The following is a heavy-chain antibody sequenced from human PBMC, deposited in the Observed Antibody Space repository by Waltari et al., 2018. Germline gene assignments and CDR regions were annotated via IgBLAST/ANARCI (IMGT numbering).Heavy chain of an antibody. D-gene: IGHD6-13*01. J-gene: IGHJ6*03. V-gene: IGHV4-38-2*02. Sequence: QVQLQESGPGLVKPSETLSLTCSVSGYSISSGYYWGWIRQPPGKGLEWIGAIYKSGSTYYTPSLKSRFTISVYPPKNQFSLKLISVTAADTAVYYCGRVWVYSPYQYYYYMDVWGKGTTVTVSS. CDR3: GRVWVYSPYQYYYYMDV. CDR1: GYSISSGYY. CDR2: IYKSGST.